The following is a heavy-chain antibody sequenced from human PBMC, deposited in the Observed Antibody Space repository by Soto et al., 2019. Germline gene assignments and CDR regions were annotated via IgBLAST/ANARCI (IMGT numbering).Heavy chain of an antibody. CDR2: IYATGGT. J-gene: IGHJ5*02. D-gene: IGHD1-26*01. V-gene: IGHV4-4*07. CDR1: GASLSRYY. Sequence: SETLSLTCNVSGASLSRYYWRWTRQPPGKGLEWIGRIYATGGTDYNPSLKSRISMSVDMSKKQFSLTLRSVTAADTAIYYCVRDGTKNLRDRFEPWGRGILVTVSS. CDR3: VRDGTKNLRDRFEP.